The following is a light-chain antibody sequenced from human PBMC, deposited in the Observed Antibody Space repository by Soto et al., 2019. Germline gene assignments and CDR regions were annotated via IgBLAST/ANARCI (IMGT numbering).Light chain of an antibody. CDR2: DVS. J-gene: IGKJ1*01. V-gene: IGKV1-5*01. CDR3: QHYNTFWT. Sequence: DIQMTQSPSTLSASVGDRVTITCRASQSISSWLAWYQQKPGKAPKLLIYDVSSLESGVPSRFSGSGSGTEFTLTISSLQPDDFANYYCQHYNTFWTLGQGTKVDLK. CDR1: QSISSW.